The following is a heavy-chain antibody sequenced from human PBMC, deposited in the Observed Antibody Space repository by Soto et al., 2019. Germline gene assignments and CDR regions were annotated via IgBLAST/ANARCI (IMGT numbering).Heavy chain of an antibody. CDR3: AIGYRSRGTSYEYNWFEP. CDR1: GGTFSSYA. J-gene: IGHJ5*02. V-gene: IGHV1-69*06. D-gene: IGHD2-15*01. Sequence: ASVKVSCKASGGTFSSYAISWVRQAPGQGLEWMGGIIPIFGTANYAQKFQGRVTITADKSTSTAYMELSSLRSEDTAVYYCAIGYRSRGTSYEYNWFEPSGEGTLVTVSS. CDR2: IIPIFGTA.